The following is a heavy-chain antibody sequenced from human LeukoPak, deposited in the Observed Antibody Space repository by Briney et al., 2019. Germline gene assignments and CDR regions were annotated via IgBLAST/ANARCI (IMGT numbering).Heavy chain of an antibody. Sequence: GGSLRLSCAASGFTFSSYGMHWVRQAPGKGLEWVAVIWYDGSNKYYADSVKGRFTISRDNSKNTLYLQMNSLRAEDTAVYYCARSLNYYDSSGYYYGPWYFDLWGRGTLVTVSS. CDR1: GFTFSSYG. CDR3: ARSLNYYDSSGYYYGPWYFDL. CDR2: IWYDGSNK. D-gene: IGHD3-22*01. J-gene: IGHJ2*01. V-gene: IGHV3-33*01.